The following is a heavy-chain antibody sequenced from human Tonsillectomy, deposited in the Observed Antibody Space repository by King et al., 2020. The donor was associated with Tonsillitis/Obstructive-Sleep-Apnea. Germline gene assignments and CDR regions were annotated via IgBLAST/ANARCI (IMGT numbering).Heavy chain of an antibody. V-gene: IGHV3-49*04. CDR1: GFTFGDYA. D-gene: IGHD2-2*01. J-gene: IGHJ4*02. CDR2: IRSKAYGGTT. Sequence: VQLVESGGGLVQPGRSLRLSCTASGFTFGDYAMSWVRQAPGKGLEWVGFIRSKAYGGTTEYAASVKGRFTISRDDSKSIAYLQMNSLKTEDTAVYYCTRDCSSTSCYLPGFDYWGQGTLVTVSS. CDR3: TRDCSSTSCYLPGFDY.